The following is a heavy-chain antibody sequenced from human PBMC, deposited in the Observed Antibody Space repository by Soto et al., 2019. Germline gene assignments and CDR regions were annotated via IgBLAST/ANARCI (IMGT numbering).Heavy chain of an antibody. J-gene: IGHJ3*02. CDR3: AIRWRYSSSSRSAFDI. D-gene: IGHD6-6*01. CDR1: GGSFSGYY. CDR2: INHSGST. Sequence: SETLSLTCAVYGGSFSGYYWSWIRQPPGKGLEWIGEINHSGSTNYNPSLKSRVTISVDTSKNQFSLKLSSVTAADTAVYYCAIRWRYSSSSRSAFDIWGQGTMVTVSS. V-gene: IGHV4-34*01.